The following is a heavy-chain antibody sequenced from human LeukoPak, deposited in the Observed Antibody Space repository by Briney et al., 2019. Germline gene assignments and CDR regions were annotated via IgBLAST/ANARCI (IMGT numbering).Heavy chain of an antibody. CDR3: ARGGSSHPFDP. CDR2: ISSSGSTI. D-gene: IGHD6-13*01. CDR1: GFTFSSYE. J-gene: IGHJ5*02. Sequence: GGSLRLSCAASGFTFSSYEMNWVRQAPGKGLEWVSYISSSGSTIYYADSVKGRFTISRDNAKNSLYLQMNSLRAEDTAVYYCARGGSSHPFDPWGQGTLVTVSS. V-gene: IGHV3-48*03.